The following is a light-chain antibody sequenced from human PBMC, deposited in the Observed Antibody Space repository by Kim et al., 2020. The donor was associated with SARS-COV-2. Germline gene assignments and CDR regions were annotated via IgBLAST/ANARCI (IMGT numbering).Light chain of an antibody. Sequence: PGEGAILSCRASQTIGISLGWYQHKLGQAPRLLIYDAAIRAAGIPDRFSGGGSGTDFTLPISSLEPEDFAVYYCQQRNNWPPAVTFGGGTKVDIK. CDR3: QQRNNWPPAVT. CDR2: DAA. CDR1: QTIGIS. J-gene: IGKJ4*01. V-gene: IGKV3-11*01.